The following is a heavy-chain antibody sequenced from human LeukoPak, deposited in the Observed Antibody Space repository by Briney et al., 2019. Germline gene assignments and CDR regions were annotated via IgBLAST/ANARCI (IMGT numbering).Heavy chain of an antibody. CDR2: IYSGGRT. J-gene: IGHJ3*01. V-gene: IGHV3-66*01. D-gene: IGHD3-22*01. CDR1: GLAVTNNY. CDR3: ARGTSSGYYRTEAFDL. Sequence: GGSLRLSCAASGLAVTNNYMTWVRQAPGKGLEWVSVIYSGGRTSYAASVKGRFTISRDNAKNTVYIQVGGLKVDDTAVYYCARGTSSGYYRTEAFDLWGQGTMVTVSS.